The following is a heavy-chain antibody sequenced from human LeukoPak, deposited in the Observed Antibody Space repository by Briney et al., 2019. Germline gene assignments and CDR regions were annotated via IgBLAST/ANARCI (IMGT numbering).Heavy chain of an antibody. D-gene: IGHD1-26*01. J-gene: IGHJ4*02. CDR2: ISGYNGNT. Sequence: ASVKVSCKASGYTFTNFGISWVRQAPGQGLEWMGWISGYNGNTNYAQKLQGRVTMTTDTSTSTAYMELRSLTSDDTAVYYCAREESIGSYQFLHDYWGQGTLVTVSS. CDR3: AREESIGSYQFLHDY. V-gene: IGHV1-18*01. CDR1: GYTFTNFG.